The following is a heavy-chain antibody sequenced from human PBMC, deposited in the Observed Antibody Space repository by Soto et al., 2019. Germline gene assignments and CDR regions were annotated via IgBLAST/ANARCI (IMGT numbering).Heavy chain of an antibody. D-gene: IGHD6-19*01. Sequence: QVQLVQSGAEVKKPGASVKVSCKASGYTFTGYYMHWVRQAPGQGLEWMGWINPNSGDTNYAQKFQGWVTMTRDTSISTAYMELSRLRSDDTAVYYCASGGVYSGWITFDYWGQGTLVTVSS. CDR1: GYTFTGYY. CDR3: ASGGVYSGWITFDY. J-gene: IGHJ4*02. CDR2: INPNSGDT. V-gene: IGHV1-2*04.